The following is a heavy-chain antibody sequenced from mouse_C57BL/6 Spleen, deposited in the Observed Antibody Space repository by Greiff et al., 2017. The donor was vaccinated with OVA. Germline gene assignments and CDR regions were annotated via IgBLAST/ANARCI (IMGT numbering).Heavy chain of an antibody. Sequence: QVHVKQSGAELVKPGASVKISCKASGYAFSSYWMNWVKQRPGKGLEWIGQIYPGDGDTNYNGKFKGKATLTADKSSSTAYMQLSSLTSEDSAVYFCARIYYGSRYFDYWGQGTTLTVSS. V-gene: IGHV1-80*01. D-gene: IGHD1-1*01. J-gene: IGHJ2*01. CDR1: GYAFSSYW. CDR3: ARIYYGSRYFDY. CDR2: IYPGDGDT.